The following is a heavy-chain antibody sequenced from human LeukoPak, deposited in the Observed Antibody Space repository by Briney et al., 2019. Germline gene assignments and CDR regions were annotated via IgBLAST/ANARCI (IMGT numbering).Heavy chain of an antibody. CDR1: GASISTYY. V-gene: IGHV4-59*08. CDR2: IYYSGST. CDR3: AIHQRGANWFDP. J-gene: IGHJ5*02. Sequence: SETLSLTCAVSGASISTYYWSWIRQPPGKGLEWIGYIYYSGSTNYNPSLRSRVSISVDTSKNQFSLKLSSLTAAGTAVYYCAIHQRGANWFDPWGQGTLVTVSS. D-gene: IGHD1-26*01.